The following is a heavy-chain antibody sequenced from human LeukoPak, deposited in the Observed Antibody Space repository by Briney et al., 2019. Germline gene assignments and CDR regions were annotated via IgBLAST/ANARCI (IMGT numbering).Heavy chain of an antibody. CDR2: IYHSGST. CDR1: GYSISSGYY. Sequence: SETLSLTCAVSGYSISSGYYWGWIRQPPGKGLEWIGSIYHSGSTYYNPSLKSRVTISVDTSKNQFSLKLSSVTAADTAVYYCARGEYYYDSSGYWGYWGQGTLVTVSS. D-gene: IGHD3-22*01. J-gene: IGHJ4*02. CDR3: ARGEYYYDSSGYWGY. V-gene: IGHV4-38-2*01.